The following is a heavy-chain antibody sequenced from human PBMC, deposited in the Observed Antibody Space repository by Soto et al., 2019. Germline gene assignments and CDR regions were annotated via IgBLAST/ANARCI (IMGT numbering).Heavy chain of an antibody. CDR2: IYHSGNT. V-gene: IGHV4-4*02. D-gene: IGHD4-17*01. CDR3: ARGTVTGYDY. J-gene: IGHJ4*02. CDR1: GDSISSSNW. Sequence: QVQLQESGPGLVKPSGTLSLTCAVSGDSISSSNWWSWVRQPPGKGLQWIGEIYHSGNTNYFPSLKSRVTISVDKSNYQFSLKLSSVTAADTAVYFCARGTVTGYDYWGQGSLVIVSS.